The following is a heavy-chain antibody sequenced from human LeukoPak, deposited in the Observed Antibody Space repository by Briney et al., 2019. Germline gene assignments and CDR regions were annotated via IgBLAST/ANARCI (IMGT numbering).Heavy chain of an antibody. D-gene: IGHD3-10*01. Sequence: GGSLRLSCAASGFTFSSYSMNWVRQAPGKGLECVSSISSSSSYIYYADSVKGRFTISRDNAKNSLYLQMNSLRAEDTAVYYCARDRATMVRGVSLFDYWGQGTLVTVSS. J-gene: IGHJ4*02. CDR2: ISSSSSYI. CDR1: GFTFSSYS. CDR3: ARDRATMVRGVSLFDY. V-gene: IGHV3-21*01.